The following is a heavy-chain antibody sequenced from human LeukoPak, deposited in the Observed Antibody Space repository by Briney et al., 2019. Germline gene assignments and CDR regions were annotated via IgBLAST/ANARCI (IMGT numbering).Heavy chain of an antibody. D-gene: IGHD6-6*01. CDR1: GGSISSYY. CDR2: IYYSGST. J-gene: IGHJ5*02. Sequence: SETLSLTCTVSGGSISSYYWSWIRQPPGKGLEWIGYIYYSGSTNYNPSLKSRVTISVDTSKNQFSLKLSSVTAADTAVYYCARASSIAARRVNWFDPWGQGTLVTVSS. V-gene: IGHV4-59*01. CDR3: ARASSIAARRVNWFDP.